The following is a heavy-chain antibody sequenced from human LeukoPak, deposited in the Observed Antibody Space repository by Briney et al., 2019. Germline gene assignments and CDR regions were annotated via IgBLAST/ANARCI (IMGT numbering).Heavy chain of an antibody. CDR2: INPNGITT. Sequence: GGSLRLSCAASGFIFRNNWMHWVRQAPGKGLVWVARINPNGITTTYTDSVKGRFTISRDNSKNTLYLQMNSLRAEDTAIYYCAKDLIAYSYGYAGRSNFDYRGQGTLVTVSS. J-gene: IGHJ4*02. CDR1: GFIFRNNW. D-gene: IGHD5-18*01. V-gene: IGHV3-74*01. CDR3: AKDLIAYSYGYAGRSNFDY.